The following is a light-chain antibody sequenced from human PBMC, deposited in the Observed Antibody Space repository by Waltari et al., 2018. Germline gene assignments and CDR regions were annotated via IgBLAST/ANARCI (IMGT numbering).Light chain of an antibody. J-gene: IGLJ1*01. V-gene: IGLV2-14*03. CDR1: SSDIGAYNF. CDR3: NSYTTGSTRYV. CDR2: DVN. Sequence: QSALTQPASVSGSPGQSITISCTGTSSDIGAYNFVSWYRKHPGKAPKVMIYDVNNRPSGVTSRVSGSNSGTPASLPISGLQADDEADYYCNSYTTGSTRYVCGSGTKVAGL.